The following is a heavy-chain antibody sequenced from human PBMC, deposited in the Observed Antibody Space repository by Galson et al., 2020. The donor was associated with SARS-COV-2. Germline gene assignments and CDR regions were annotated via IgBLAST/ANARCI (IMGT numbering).Heavy chain of an antibody. Sequence: SGPTLVTPTQTLTLTCTFSGFSPSTSGMCVSWIRQPPGKALEWLARIDWHDDKYYSTSLKTRLTISKDTSKNQVVLTMTNMDPVDTATYYCARGMVRGGSITNQYDYYGMDVWGQGTTVTVAS. D-gene: IGHD3-10*01. CDR1: GFSPSTSGMC. CDR3: ARGMVRGGSITNQYDYYGMDV. J-gene: IGHJ6*02. CDR2: IDWHDDK. V-gene: IGHV2-70*11.